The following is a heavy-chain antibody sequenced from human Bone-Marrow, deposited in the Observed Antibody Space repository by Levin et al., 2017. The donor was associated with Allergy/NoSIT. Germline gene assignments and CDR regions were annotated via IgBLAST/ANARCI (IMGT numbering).Heavy chain of an antibody. Sequence: PSETLSLTCSVSGGSISTGDYYWSWIRQHPGKGLEWIGYICYSGSTYCNRSTYHNPSLKSQVTISVDTSKNQFSLQLSSVTAADTAVYFCERAEDYGSGTYAYFDQWGQGTLVTVSS. CDR2: ICYSGST. D-gene: IGHD3-10*01. CDR1: GGSISTGDYY. J-gene: IGHJ4*02. V-gene: IGHV4-31*01. CDR3: ERAEDYGSGTYAYFDQ.